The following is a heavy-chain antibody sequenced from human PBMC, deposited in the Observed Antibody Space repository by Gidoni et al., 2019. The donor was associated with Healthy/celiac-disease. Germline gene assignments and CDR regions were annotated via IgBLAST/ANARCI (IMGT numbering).Heavy chain of an antibody. D-gene: IGHD3-22*01. J-gene: IGHJ4*02. Sequence: EVQLVESGGGLVRPGGSLRLSCAASGFPFSSYSMNWVRQAPGKGLEWVSSISSSSSYIYYADSVKGRFTISRDNAKNSLYLQMNSLRAEDTAVYYCARGVGTMIVVANDYWGQGTLVTVSS. CDR2: ISSSSSYI. V-gene: IGHV3-21*01. CDR3: ARGVGTMIVVANDY. CDR1: GFPFSSYS.